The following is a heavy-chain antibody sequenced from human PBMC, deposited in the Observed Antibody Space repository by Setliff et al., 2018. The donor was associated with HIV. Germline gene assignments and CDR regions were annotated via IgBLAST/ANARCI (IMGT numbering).Heavy chain of an antibody. CDR2: MNPNSGNT. Sequence: RASVKVSCKASGYTFTNYDINWVRQATGQGLEWMGWMNPNSGNTGYAQKFQGRVTITADRSSNTAYMEIMSLRSDDSATYYCGRVVLYGLSEYWGPGSLVTVSS. CDR1: GYTFTNYD. J-gene: IGHJ4*02. CDR3: GRVVLYGLSEY. D-gene: IGHD2-15*01. V-gene: IGHV1-8*01.